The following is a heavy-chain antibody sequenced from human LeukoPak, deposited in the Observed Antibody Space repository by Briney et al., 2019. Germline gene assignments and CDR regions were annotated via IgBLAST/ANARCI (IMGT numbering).Heavy chain of an antibody. CDR3: ARGVSGWPYYLDY. Sequence: GGSLRLSCAASGFTFSNSVMRWVRQAPGKGLEWVSSINDSGGSAYYADSVKGRFTISRDNSKNTLYLQMNSLRAEDTAVYYCARGVSGWPYYLDYWGQGALVTVSS. J-gene: IGHJ4*02. CDR2: INDSGGSA. D-gene: IGHD6-19*01. CDR1: GFTFSNSV. V-gene: IGHV3-23*01.